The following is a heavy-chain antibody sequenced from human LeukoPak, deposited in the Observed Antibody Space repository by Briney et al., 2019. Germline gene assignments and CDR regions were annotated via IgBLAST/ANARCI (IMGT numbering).Heavy chain of an antibody. CDR3: ARYYGSGRGYYGLDV. CDR1: GCTFSTYG. Sequence: GGSLRLSCEASGCTFSTYGMHWVRQAPGKGLEWITLIPYDGSNKYYADSVKGRFTISRDNSKNTLYLQMNSLRAEDTAVYYCARYYGSGRGYYGLDVWGQGTTVTVFS. CDR2: IPYDGSNK. D-gene: IGHD3-10*01. J-gene: IGHJ6*02. V-gene: IGHV3-30*03.